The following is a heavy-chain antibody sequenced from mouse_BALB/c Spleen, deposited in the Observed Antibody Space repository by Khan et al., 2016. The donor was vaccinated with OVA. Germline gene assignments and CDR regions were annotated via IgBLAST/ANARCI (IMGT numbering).Heavy chain of an antibody. J-gene: IGHJ3*01. CDR2: VNPNNGGV. D-gene: IGHD2-14*01. CDR1: GYSFTLYY. CDR3: GRGYDFFVY. Sequence: VQLQQSGLDLVKPGSSVNISCKASGYSFTLYYMHWVKESHGKSLECIGRVNPNNGGVTYNQRFKGKAILTVDKSSTTDYMELRSLTSADSAVYCCGRGYDFFVYWGQGTLVTVSA. V-gene: IGHV1-18*01.